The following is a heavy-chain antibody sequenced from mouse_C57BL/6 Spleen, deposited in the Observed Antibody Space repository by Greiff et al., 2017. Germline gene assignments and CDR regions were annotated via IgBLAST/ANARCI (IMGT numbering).Heavy chain of an antibody. CDR2: INPNNGGT. CDR3: ARGLLRGYYFDY. V-gene: IGHV1-26*01. Sequence: VQLQQSGPELVKPGASVKISCKASGYTFTDYYMNWVKQSHGKSLEWIGDINPNNGGTSYNQKFKGKATLTVDKSSSTASMELRSLTSEDSAVYYCARGLLRGYYFDYWGQGTTLTVSS. CDR1: GYTFTDYY. D-gene: IGHD1-1*01. J-gene: IGHJ2*01.